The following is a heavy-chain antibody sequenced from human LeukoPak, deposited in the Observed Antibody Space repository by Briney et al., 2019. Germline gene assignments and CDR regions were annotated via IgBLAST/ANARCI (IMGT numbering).Heavy chain of an antibody. CDR2: IWYDGSNN. D-gene: IGHD5-18*01. J-gene: IGHJ4*02. V-gene: IGHV3-33*01. CDR1: GFTFSSHG. CDR3: ACGYSYGYVGDY. Sequence: PGGSLRLSCAASGFTFSSHGFHWVRQAPGKGLEWVAVIWYDGSNNYYADSVKGRFTISRDNSKNTLYLQMNSLKTEDTAVYYCACGYSYGYVGDYWGQGTLVTVSS.